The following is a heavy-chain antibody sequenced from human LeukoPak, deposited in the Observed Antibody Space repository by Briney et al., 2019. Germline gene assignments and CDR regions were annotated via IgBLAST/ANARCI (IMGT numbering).Heavy chain of an antibody. Sequence: GGSLRLSCAASGFTFSNYHMNWVRQAPGKGLEWVSLIYSGGGTYYADSVKGRFTIFRDDSKNTLYLQMNSLRDEDTAVYYCARDRAGDGGHFDYWGQGTLVTVSS. CDR1: GFTFSNYH. D-gene: IGHD4-17*01. V-gene: IGHV3-66*01. J-gene: IGHJ4*02. CDR3: ARDRAGDGGHFDY. CDR2: IYSGGGT.